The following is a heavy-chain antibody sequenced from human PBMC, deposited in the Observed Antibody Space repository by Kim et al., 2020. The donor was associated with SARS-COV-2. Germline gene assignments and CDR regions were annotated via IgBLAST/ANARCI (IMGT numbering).Heavy chain of an antibody. CDR1: GFTFSSYS. J-gene: IGHJ5*02. Sequence: GGSLRLSCAASGFTFSSYSMNWVRQAPGKGLEWVSYISSSSSTIYYADSVKGRFTISRDNAKNSLYLQMNSLRDEDTAVYYCARESGSSGYYYVEDWFDPWGQGTLVTVSS. CDR3: ARESGSSGYYYVEDWFDP. CDR2: ISSSSSTI. V-gene: IGHV3-48*02. D-gene: IGHD3-22*01.